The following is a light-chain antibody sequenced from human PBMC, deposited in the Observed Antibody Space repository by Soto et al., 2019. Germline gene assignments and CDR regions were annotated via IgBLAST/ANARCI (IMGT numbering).Light chain of an antibody. V-gene: IGLV1-51*01. Sequence: QSVLTQPPSVSAAPGQKVTISCSGSSSNIGGNSVSWYQQLPGTAPKLLIYDDNKRPSGIPDRFSGSKSGTSATLRITGFQTGGEADYYCGSWDSSLSAYVFGTGTKVTVL. J-gene: IGLJ1*01. CDR3: GSWDSSLSAYV. CDR1: SSNIGGNS. CDR2: DDN.